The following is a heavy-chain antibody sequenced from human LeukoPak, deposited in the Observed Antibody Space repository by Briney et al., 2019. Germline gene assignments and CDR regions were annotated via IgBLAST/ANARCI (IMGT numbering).Heavy chain of an antibody. D-gene: IGHD3-22*01. J-gene: IGHJ5*02. V-gene: IGHV1-8*03. CDR3: ARGRKYYDSSRYYCGRWFDP. CDR1: GYTFTSYD. CDR2: MNPNSGNT. Sequence: ASVKVSCKASGYTFTSYDIKWVRQATGQGLESMGWMNPNSGNTGYAQKFQGRVTITRNTSICTAYMELSSLRSEDTAVYYCARGRKYYDSSRYYCGRWFDPWGQATLVSVCS.